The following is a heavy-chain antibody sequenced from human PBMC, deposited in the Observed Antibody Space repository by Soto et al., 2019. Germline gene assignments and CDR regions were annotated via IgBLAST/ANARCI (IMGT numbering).Heavy chain of an antibody. Sequence: GGSLRLSCSASGFTFSSYAMHWVRQAPGKGLEYVSAISSNGGSTYYADSVKGRFTISRDNSKNTLYLQMSSLRAEDTAVYYCFLGIPWGLFDNWGQQSLDTVSS. J-gene: IGHJ5*02. V-gene: IGHV3-64D*06. CDR2: ISSNGGST. CDR3: FLGIPWGLFDN. CDR1: GFTFSSYA. D-gene: IGHD1-26*01.